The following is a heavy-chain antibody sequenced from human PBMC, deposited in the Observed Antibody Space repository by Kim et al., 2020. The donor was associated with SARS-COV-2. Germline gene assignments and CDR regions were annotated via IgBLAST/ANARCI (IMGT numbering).Heavy chain of an antibody. D-gene: IGHD3-10*01. Sequence: GGSLRLSCAASGFTFDDYAMHWVRQAPGKGLEWVSGISWNSGSIGYADSVKGRFTISRDNAKNSLYLQMNSLRAEDTALYYCAAGTRVLGSVRYYYYYGMDVWGQGTTVTVSS. J-gene: IGHJ6*02. CDR3: AAGTRVLGSVRYYYYYGMDV. CDR1: GFTFDDYA. CDR2: ISWNSGSI. V-gene: IGHV3-9*01.